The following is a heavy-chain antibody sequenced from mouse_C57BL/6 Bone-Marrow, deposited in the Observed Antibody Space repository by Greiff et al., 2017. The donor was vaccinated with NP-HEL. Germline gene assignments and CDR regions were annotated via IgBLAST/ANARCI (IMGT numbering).Heavy chain of an antibody. D-gene: IGHD2-1*01. Sequence: DVMLVESGGGLVQPGGSLKLSCAASGFTFSDYYMYWVRQTPEQRLEWVAYLSNGGGSTYYPDTVKGRFTISRDNAKNTLYLQMSRLKSEDTAMYYCARPHGNYFAWFAYWGQGTLVTVSA. CDR3: ARPHGNYFAWFAY. CDR2: LSNGGGST. J-gene: IGHJ3*01. CDR1: GFTFSDYY. V-gene: IGHV5-12*01.